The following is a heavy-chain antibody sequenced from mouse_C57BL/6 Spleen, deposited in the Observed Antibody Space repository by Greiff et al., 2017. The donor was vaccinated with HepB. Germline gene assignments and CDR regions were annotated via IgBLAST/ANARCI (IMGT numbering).Heavy chain of an antibody. CDR2: IDPSDSYT. CDR1: GYTFTSYW. CDR3: AMITRAIDY. V-gene: IGHV1-69*01. D-gene: IGHD2-4*01. J-gene: IGHJ4*01. Sequence: QVQLQQPGAELVMPGASVKLSCKASGYTFTSYWMHWVKQRPGQGLEWIGEIDPSDSYTNYNQKFKGKSTLTVDKSSSTAYMQLSSLTSEDSAVYYCAMITRAIDYLGQGTSVTVSS.